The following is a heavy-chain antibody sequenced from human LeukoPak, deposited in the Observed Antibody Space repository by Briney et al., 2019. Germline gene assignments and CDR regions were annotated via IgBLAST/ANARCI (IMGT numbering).Heavy chain of an antibody. CDR1: GFTFSSYW. CDR2: INSDGSST. D-gene: IGHD6-13*01. Sequence: PGGSPRLSCAASGFTFSSYWMHWVRQAPGKGLVWVSRINSDGSSTSYADSVKGRFTISRDNAKNTLYLQMNSLRAEDTAVYYCARDHPRVAAAGTIDWGQGTLVTVSS. V-gene: IGHV3-74*01. J-gene: IGHJ4*02. CDR3: ARDHPRVAAAGTID.